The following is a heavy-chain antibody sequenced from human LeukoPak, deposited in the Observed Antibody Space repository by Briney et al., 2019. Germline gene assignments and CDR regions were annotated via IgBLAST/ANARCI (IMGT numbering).Heavy chain of an antibody. CDR3: AKDWTGTKPFDL. D-gene: IGHD3/OR15-3a*01. Sequence: GGSLRLSCAGSGFTFNTYNMSWVRQAPGKGLEWVSSISGSGGSTYYADSEKGRFTISRDNSKNTLYLQMNSLRADDTAVYYCAKDWTGTKPFDLWGRGTLVTVSS. CDR2: ISGSGGST. CDR1: GFTFNTYN. J-gene: IGHJ2*01. V-gene: IGHV3-23*01.